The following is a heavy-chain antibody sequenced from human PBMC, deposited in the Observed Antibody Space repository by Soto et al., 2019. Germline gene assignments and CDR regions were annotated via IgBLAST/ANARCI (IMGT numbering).Heavy chain of an antibody. Sequence: QVQLQESGPGLVKPSGTLSLTCAVSGGSISTSNWWSWVRQPPGKGLEWIGEVYRTGSTNYNPSLESGLTISVDKSKNQFSRKLPSVTAADTAVYYCARARATIAAAAIFDCWGQGTLVTVSS. J-gene: IGHJ4*02. D-gene: IGHD6-13*01. CDR1: GGSISTSNW. V-gene: IGHV4-4*02. CDR3: ARARATIAAAAIFDC. CDR2: VYRTGST.